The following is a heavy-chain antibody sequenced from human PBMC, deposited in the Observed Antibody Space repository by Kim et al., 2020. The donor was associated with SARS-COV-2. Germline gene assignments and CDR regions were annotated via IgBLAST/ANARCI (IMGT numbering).Heavy chain of an antibody. Sequence: GGSLRLSCAASGFTVSSNYMSWVRQAPGKGLEWVSVFYSGGSTYYADSVKGRFTISRDNSKNTLYLQMNSLRAEDTAVYYCARDLGDYGMDVWGQGTTVTVSS. CDR2: FYSGGST. CDR3: ARDLGDYGMDV. CDR1: GFTVSSNY. D-gene: IGHD3-16*01. J-gene: IGHJ6*02. V-gene: IGHV3-53*01.